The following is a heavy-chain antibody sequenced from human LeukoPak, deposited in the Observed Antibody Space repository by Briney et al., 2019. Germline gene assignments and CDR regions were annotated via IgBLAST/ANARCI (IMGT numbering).Heavy chain of an antibody. V-gene: IGHV6-1*01. D-gene: IGHD5-12*01. CDR2: TYYRSMWYS. Sequence: RSQTLSLTCAISGDSVSSNSAAWNWIRQSPSRGLEWLGRTYYRSMWYSDYAESVKSRITMNPDTSKNQLSLHLNSVTPEDTAVYYCARASDIVAAPDYWGQGTLVTVSS. CDR1: GDSVSSNSAA. CDR3: ARASDIVAAPDY. J-gene: IGHJ4*02.